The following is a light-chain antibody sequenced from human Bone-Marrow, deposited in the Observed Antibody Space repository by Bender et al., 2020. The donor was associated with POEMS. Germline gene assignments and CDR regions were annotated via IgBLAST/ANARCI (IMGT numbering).Light chain of an antibody. CDR2: EVF. Sequence: QSVLTQPPSASGTPGQRVTISCTGTSSDVGGYDSVSWYQQHPAKAPKLMIYEVFKRPSGVSNRFSGSKSGNTASLTISGLQAEDEADYYCAVWDDSLNGWVFGGGTKLTVL. J-gene: IGLJ3*02. CDR3: AVWDDSLNGWV. V-gene: IGLV2-14*01. CDR1: SSDVGGYDS.